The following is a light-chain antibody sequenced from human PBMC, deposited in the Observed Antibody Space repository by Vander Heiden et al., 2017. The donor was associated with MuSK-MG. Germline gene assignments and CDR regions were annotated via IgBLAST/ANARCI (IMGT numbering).Light chain of an antibody. J-gene: IGKJ3*01. Sequence: AIQLTKSPSSLSASVGDRVTITCRASQGISSALEWHQQKPGKAPKLLIYDASRWEGGVPYRFSGSGSGTDFTLTSSSRQHEDFANYYWQQINNYISFGHGTKVDVK. CDR3: QQINNYIS. CDR1: QGISSA. CDR2: DAS. V-gene: IGKV1D-13*01.